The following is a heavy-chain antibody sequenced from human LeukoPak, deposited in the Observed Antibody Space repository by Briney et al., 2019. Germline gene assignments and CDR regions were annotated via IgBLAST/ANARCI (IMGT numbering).Heavy chain of an antibody. CDR2: ISAYNGNT. J-gene: IGHJ4*02. D-gene: IGHD3-22*01. V-gene: IGHV1-18*01. Sequence: ASVKVSCKASGYTFTSYGISWVRQAPGQGLEWMGWISAYNGNTNYAQKLQGRVTMTTDTSTSTAYMELRSLRSDDTAVYYCARDSGALSGYYLIDYWGQGTLVTVSS. CDR1: GYTFTSYG. CDR3: ARDSGALSGYYLIDY.